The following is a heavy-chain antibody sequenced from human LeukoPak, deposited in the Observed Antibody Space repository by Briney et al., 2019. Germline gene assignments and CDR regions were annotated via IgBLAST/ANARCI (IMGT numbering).Heavy chain of an antibody. CDR3: ARIPAGIAARDY. V-gene: IGHV1-2*06. CDR2: INPNSGGT. CDR1: GYTFTGYY. D-gene: IGHD6-6*01. J-gene: IGHJ4*02. Sequence: ASVKVSCKASGYTFTGYYMHWVRQAPGQGLEWMGRINPNSGGTNYAQKFQGRVTMTRDTSISTAYMELSRLRSDDTAVYYCARIPAGIAARDYWGQGTLVTVSS.